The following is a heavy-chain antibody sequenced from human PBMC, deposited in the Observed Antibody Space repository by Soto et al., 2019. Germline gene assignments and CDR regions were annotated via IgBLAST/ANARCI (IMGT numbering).Heavy chain of an antibody. Sequence: GGSLRLSCAATGFIIGTNGMHWVRQAPGKGLEWVSSIYHTGDTNYADSLKGRFTISRDNSKNTLYLQMNNLKPDDTAIYYCTRGPRADSSAKGAHWGQGTPVTVSS. D-gene: IGHD3-16*01. J-gene: IGHJ4*02. V-gene: IGHV3-53*01. CDR2: IYHTGDT. CDR1: GFIIGTNG. CDR3: TRGPRADSSAKGAH.